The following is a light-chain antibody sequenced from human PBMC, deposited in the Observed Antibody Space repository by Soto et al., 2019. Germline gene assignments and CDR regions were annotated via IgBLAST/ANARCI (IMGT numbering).Light chain of an antibody. CDR2: DAS. CDR3: QQRSNWPYT. J-gene: IGKJ2*01. V-gene: IGKV3D-11*01. CDR1: QGIGDT. Sequence: EVVLTQSPATLSVSPGEGVTLSCRASQGIGDTLAWYQHKPGQTPRLLIYDASYRAPGIPARFSGSGSGTDFTLTISSLQPEDFAVYYCQQRSNWPYTFGQGTKLDIK.